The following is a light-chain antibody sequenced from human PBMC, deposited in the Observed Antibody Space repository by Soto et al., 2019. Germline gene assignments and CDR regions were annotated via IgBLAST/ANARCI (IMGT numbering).Light chain of an antibody. CDR2: TNT. V-gene: IGLV1-44*01. Sequence: QSALTQPPSASGTPGQRVTISCSGSSSNVGGNPVNWYQHVPTTAPKLLIYTNTQRPSGVPDRFSGSKSGTSASLAISGLQSEHEADYYCASWDDSLNGPVFGTGTKVTV. CDR1: SSNVGGNP. J-gene: IGLJ1*01. CDR3: ASWDDSLNGPV.